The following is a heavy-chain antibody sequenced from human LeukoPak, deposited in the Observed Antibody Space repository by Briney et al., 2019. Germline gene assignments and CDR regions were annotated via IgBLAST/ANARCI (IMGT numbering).Heavy chain of an antibody. D-gene: IGHD4-17*01. CDR2: MYSGGTA. J-gene: IGHJ1*01. CDR3: ARDYGDYVGEYFQH. Sequence: GGSLRLSCAASGFTVNSKYMSWVRQAPGKGLEWVSVMYSGGTAFYADSVRGRFTVARDNSKNTLYLQMNNLRAEDTAVYYCARDYGDYVGEYFQHWGQGTLVTVSS. CDR1: GFTVNSKY. V-gene: IGHV3-53*01.